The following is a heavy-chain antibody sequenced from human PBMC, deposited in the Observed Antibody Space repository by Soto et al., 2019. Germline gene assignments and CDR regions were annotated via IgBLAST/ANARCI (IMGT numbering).Heavy chain of an antibody. V-gene: IGHV3-72*01. CDR2: TRNKANSYTT. J-gene: IGHJ3*02. Sequence: QLVESGGGLVQPGGSLRLSCAASGLTVSDHYMDWVRQAPGKGLEWVGRTRNKANSYTTEYAASVEGRFTISRDDSKNSLYLQMNSLKTEDTAVYFCARDSGSPYSAFDIWGQGTVVTVSS. D-gene: IGHD1-26*01. CDR1: GLTVSDHY. CDR3: ARDSGSPYSAFDI.